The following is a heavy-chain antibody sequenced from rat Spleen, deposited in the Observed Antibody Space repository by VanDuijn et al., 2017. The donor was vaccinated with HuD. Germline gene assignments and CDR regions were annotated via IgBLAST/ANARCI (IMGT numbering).Heavy chain of an antibody. CDR2: ISTGGGNT. CDR3: AKDGYYDGSYPDA. CDR1: GFTYSNYV. J-gene: IGHJ4*01. V-gene: IGHV5S13*01. Sequence: EVQLVESGGGLVQPGRSLKLSCAASGFTYSNYVMAWVRQAPTKGLEWVASISTGGGNTYYRDSVKGRFTISRDNAKNTLYLQMDSLRSEDTATYYCAKDGYYDGSYPDAWGQGASVTVSS. D-gene: IGHD1-12*02.